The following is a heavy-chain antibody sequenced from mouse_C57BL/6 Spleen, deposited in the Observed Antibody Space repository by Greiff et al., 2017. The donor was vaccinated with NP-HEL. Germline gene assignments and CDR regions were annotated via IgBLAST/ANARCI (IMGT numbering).Heavy chain of an antibody. CDR2: IYPRDGST. V-gene: IGHV1-85*01. D-gene: IGHD2-4*01. CDR1: GYTFTSYD. J-gene: IGHJ2*01. Sequence: QVQLKESGPELVKPGASVKLSCKASGYTFTSYDINWVKQRPGQGLEWIGWIYPRDGSTKYNEKFKGKATLTVDASSSTAYMELHSLTSEDSAVYFCARGSYDYDPDYWGQGTTLTVSS. CDR3: ARGSYDYDPDY.